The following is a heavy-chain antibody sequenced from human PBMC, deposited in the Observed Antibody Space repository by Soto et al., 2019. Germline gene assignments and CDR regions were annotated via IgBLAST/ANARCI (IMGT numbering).Heavy chain of an antibody. CDR2: IKSKADGGTT. D-gene: IGHD2-2*01. CDR1: GFIFSNAW. V-gene: IGHV3-15*07. Sequence: GGSLRLSCAASGFIFSNAWINWVRQAPGKGLEWVGRIKSKADGGTTDFAAPVKGRFAISRDDSKNMMYMQMSSLRTEDTGVYYFTTDSYINMPIVSFADWGHGTLVTVS. CDR3: TTDSYINMPIVSFAD. J-gene: IGHJ1*01.